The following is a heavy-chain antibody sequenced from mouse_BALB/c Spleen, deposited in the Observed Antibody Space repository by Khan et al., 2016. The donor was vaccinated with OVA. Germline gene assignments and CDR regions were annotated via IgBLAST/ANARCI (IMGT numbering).Heavy chain of an antibody. CDR3: ARFYYGSSWAY. J-gene: IGHJ3*01. Sequence: EVELVESGGVLVQPGGSRKLSCAASGFTFSDYGMAWVRQAPGKGPEGVAFISNLAYSIYYADTVAGRFTISRENAKNTLYLEMSSLRSEDTAMYYCARFYYGSSWAYWGQGTLVTVSA. CDR1: GFTFSDYG. V-gene: IGHV5-15*02. D-gene: IGHD1-1*01. CDR2: ISNLAYSI.